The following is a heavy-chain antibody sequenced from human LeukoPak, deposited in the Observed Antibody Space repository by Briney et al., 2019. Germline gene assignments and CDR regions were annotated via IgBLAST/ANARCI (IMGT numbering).Heavy chain of an antibody. CDR3: ARGLGPGPYFDY. CDR1: GFTFSSYE. V-gene: IGHV3-48*03. J-gene: IGHJ4*02. Sequence: PGTSLRLSCAASGFTFSSYEMNWVRQAPGKGLEWVSYISSSGTTMYYADSVKGRFTISRDNAKNSLYLQMNSLRAEDTAVYYCARGLGPGPYFDYWGQGTLVTVSS. CDR2: ISSSGTTM. D-gene: IGHD1-14*01.